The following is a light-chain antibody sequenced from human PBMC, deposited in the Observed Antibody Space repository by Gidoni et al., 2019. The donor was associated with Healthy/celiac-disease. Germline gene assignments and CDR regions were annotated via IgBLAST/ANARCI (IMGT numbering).Light chain of an antibody. CDR1: QSISSY. Sequence: DIQMTQSPSSLSASVGDRVTITCRASQSISSYLTWYQQKPGKAPKLLIYAASSLQRGVPSRFSGSGSGTDFTLTISSLQPEDFATYYCQQSYSTPPYTFGQGTKLEIK. CDR3: QQSYSTPPYT. V-gene: IGKV1-39*01. J-gene: IGKJ2*01. CDR2: AAS.